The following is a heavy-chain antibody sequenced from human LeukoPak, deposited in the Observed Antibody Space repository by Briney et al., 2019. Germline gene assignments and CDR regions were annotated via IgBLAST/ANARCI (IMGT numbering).Heavy chain of an antibody. D-gene: IGHD6-19*01. CDR3: ASGYSSGWPHYYYYYMDV. CDR1: YGSISDISYY. Sequence: ASETLSLTCTVSYGSISDISYYWRWMRQPPGKGLEWIGSIYYSGSTYYYSSRKSRVTISVDTSKYQFSLSVTSVTAADTPAYYCASGYSSGWPHYYYYYMDVWGKGTTVTVS. CDR2: IYYSGST. V-gene: IGHV4-39*07. J-gene: IGHJ6*03.